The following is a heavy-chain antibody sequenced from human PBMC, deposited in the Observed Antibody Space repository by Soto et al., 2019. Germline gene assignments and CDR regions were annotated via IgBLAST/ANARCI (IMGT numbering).Heavy chain of an antibody. CDR1: GYSFTTYW. CDR2: IYPGDSDT. J-gene: IGHJ5*01. V-gene: IGHV5-51*01. Sequence: GESLKISCKASGYSFTTYWIGWVRQMPGKGLEWMGIIYPGDSDTRYSPSFQGQVTISADKSISTAYLQWSSLKASDSAMYYCVISGYRTGIGSFGSWGQGTLVTVSS. CDR3: VISGYRTGIGSFGS. D-gene: IGHD6-25*01.